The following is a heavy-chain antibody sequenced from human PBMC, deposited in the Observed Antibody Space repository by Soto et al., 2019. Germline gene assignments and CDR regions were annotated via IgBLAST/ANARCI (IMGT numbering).Heavy chain of an antibody. J-gene: IGHJ5*02. V-gene: IGHV1-69*06. CDR3: TRRGRQSANWFDP. CDR1: GGTFNSYS. Sequence: QVQLVQSGAAVKTPGSSVKVSCKASGGTFNSYSIDWVGQAPGQGFEWMGGIIPMSGRPNYAQRLQGRVTVSADKYTNTVYMEVNSLTHADTAVYYCTRRGRQSANWFDPWGQGTLVTVSS. CDR2: IIPMSGRP.